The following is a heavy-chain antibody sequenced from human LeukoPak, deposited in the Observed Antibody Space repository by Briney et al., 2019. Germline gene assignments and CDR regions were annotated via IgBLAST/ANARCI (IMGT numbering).Heavy chain of an antibody. D-gene: IGHD4-23*01. CDR2: IYYSGST. Sequence: SEALSLTCTVSGGSISSYFWSWIRQPPGKGLEWIGYIYYSGSTNYNPSLQSRVTISVDTSKNQFSLKLSSVTAADTAVYYCARGDYGGNFYLYFDLWGRGTLVTVSS. CDR1: GGSISSYF. CDR3: ARGDYGGNFYLYFDL. J-gene: IGHJ2*01. V-gene: IGHV4-59*01.